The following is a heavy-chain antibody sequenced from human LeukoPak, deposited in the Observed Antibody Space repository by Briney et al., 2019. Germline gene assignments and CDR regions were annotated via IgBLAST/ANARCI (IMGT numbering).Heavy chain of an antibody. CDR3: AKAIRGVRGSGSYYFDY. CDR1: GFTFSRNA. D-gene: IGHD3-10*01. CDR2: FNGNGGST. V-gene: IGHV3-64*01. J-gene: IGHJ4*02. Sequence: GGSRRLPCAASGFTFSRNARHWVRQAQGKGLEHVSGFNGNGGSTYYANSVKGRLTISRDNSRNTLYLHMNSLRTDDTAVYYCAKAIRGVRGSGSYYFDYWGQGTLVTVSS.